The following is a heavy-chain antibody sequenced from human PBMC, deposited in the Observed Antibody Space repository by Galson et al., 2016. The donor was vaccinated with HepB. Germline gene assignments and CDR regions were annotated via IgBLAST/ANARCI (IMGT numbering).Heavy chain of an antibody. V-gene: IGHV3-48*02. J-gene: IGHJ4*02. CDR2: ISFSSTNI. CDR3: ARGPAGLLDY. D-gene: IGHD3-3*01. Sequence: SLRLSCAASGFTFRSYGMNWVRQAPEKGLEWLSYISFSSTNIHYAGTVRGRFTISRDNAKNSLFLQLNSLKDEDTAVYYCARGPAGLLDYWGQGLLVTVSS. CDR1: GFTFRSYG.